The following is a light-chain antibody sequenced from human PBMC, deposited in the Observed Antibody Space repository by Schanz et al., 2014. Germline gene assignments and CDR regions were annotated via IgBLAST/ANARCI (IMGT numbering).Light chain of an antibody. CDR3: LSYDTSRHWV. J-gene: IGLJ3*02. Sequence: QSVLTQPPSVSGAPGQRVTISCTGSSSNIGAGYDVHWYQQVPGTAPKVLIYDNSRRPSGVPDRFSGSKSGTSGTLAITGLQAEDEADYYCLSYDTSRHWVFGGGTKLTVL. CDR1: SSNIGAGYD. CDR2: DNS. V-gene: IGLV1-40*01.